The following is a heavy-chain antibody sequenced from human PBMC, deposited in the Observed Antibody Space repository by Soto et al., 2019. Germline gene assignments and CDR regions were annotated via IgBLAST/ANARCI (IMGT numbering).Heavy chain of an antibody. CDR3: GGGYYYDSSGYYPFYGMDV. CDR1: GVTFTSYA. D-gene: IGHD3-22*01. CDR2: IIPIVGKA. V-gene: IGHV1-69*13. Sequence: SVKVSCKASGVTFTSYAVSWVRQAPGHRLEWMGGIIPIVGKANYAPKFQGRVTITADESTSTAYVERSSLKSADMAVYDCGGGYYYDSSGYYPFYGMDVWGQGTTVTVSS. J-gene: IGHJ6*02.